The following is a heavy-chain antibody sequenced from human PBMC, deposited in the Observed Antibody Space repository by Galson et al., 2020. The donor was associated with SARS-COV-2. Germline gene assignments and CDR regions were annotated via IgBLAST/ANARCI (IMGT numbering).Heavy chain of an antibody. Sequence: SQTLSLTCTVSGGSISSGGYYWSWIRQHPGKGLEWIGYIYYSGSTYYNPSLKSRVTISVDTSKNQFSLKLSSVTAADTAVYYCARAPNFYYYYMDVWGKGTTVTVSS. CDR2: IYYSGST. J-gene: IGHJ6*03. V-gene: IGHV4-31*03. D-gene: IGHD2-8*01. CDR1: GGSISSGGYY. CDR3: ARAPNFYYYYMDV.